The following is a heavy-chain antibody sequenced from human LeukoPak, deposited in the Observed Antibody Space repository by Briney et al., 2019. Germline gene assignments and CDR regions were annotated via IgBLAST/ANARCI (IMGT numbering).Heavy chain of an antibody. V-gene: IGHV3-30*01. CDR1: GFTFSSYA. D-gene: IGHD6-13*01. CDR2: ISYDGSNK. CDR3: ARDGVRIAAAGNWYNYMDV. Sequence: GRSLRLSCAASGFTFSSYAMHWVRQAPGKGLEWVAVISYDGSNKYYADSVKGRFNISRDNSKNTLYLQMNSLRAEDTAVYYCARDGVRIAAAGNWYNYMDVWGKGTTVTVSS. J-gene: IGHJ6*03.